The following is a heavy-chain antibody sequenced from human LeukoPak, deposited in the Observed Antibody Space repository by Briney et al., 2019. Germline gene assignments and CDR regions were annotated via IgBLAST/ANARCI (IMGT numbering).Heavy chain of an antibody. CDR1: GFTFSSYD. V-gene: IGHV3-23*01. D-gene: IGHD3-22*01. CDR2: ISGSGGST. Sequence: GGSLRLSCAASGFTFSSYDMSWVRQAPGKGLEWVSAISGSGGSTYYADSVKGRFTISRDNSKNTLYLQMNSLRAEDTAVYYCARDYYDSSGYWGQGTLVTVSS. CDR3: ARDYYDSSGY. J-gene: IGHJ4*02.